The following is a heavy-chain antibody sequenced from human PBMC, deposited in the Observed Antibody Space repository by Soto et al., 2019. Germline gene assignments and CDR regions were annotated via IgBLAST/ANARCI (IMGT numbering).Heavy chain of an antibody. V-gene: IGHV3-30*18. CDR2: ISYDGSKK. CDR3: AKDDPAFHGMDV. Sequence: QVQLVESGGGVVQPGGSLRLSCAASGFTLSSYGIHWVRQAPGKGLEWVAVISYDGSKKYYADSVKGRFTISRDNSKNTLYLQMNSLRAEDTAVYFCAKDDPAFHGMDVWGQGTTVTVSS. CDR1: GFTLSSYG. J-gene: IGHJ6*02.